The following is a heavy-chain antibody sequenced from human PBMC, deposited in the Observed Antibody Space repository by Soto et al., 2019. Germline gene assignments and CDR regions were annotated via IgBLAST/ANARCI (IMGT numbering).Heavy chain of an antibody. CDR3: ARAPTPSGSRDYYYYGMDV. Sequence: GGSLRHSWAASGFTFSSYLMHWVRQAPGKGLVWVSRINSDGSSTSYADSVKGRFTISRDNAKNTLYLQMNSLRAEDTAVYYCARAPTPSGSRDYYYYGMDVWGQGTTVTVPS. J-gene: IGHJ6*02. CDR2: INSDGSST. V-gene: IGHV3-74*01. CDR1: GFTFSSYL. D-gene: IGHD1-26*01.